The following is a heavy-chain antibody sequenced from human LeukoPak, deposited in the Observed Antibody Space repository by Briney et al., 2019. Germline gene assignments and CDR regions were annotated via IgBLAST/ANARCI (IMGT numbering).Heavy chain of an antibody. J-gene: IGHJ4*02. CDR3: ARRDVVVTGHYFDY. CDR2: TTDSGAST. D-gene: IGHD2-21*02. Sequence: GGSLRLSCAASGFSFWSYGMSWVRQAPGKGREWVSTTTDSGASTWYADSVKGRFTIPRDNSKNTLQLQMNSLRAEDTAVYYCARRDVVVTGHYFDYGGQGILVTVSS. V-gene: IGHV3-23*01. CDR1: GFSFWSYG.